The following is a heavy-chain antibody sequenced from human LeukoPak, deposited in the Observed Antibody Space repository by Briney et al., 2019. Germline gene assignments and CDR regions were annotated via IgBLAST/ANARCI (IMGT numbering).Heavy chain of an antibody. V-gene: IGHV4-4*02. CDR3: ARSSAPYDAFDI. CDR1: GGSISSSNW. D-gene: IGHD6-13*01. Sequence: PSGTLSLTCAVSGGSISSSNWWSWVRQPPGKGLEWIGEIYHSGSTYYNPSLKSRVTISVDTSKNQFSLKLSSVTAADTAVYYCARSSAPYDAFDIWGQGTMVTVSS. J-gene: IGHJ3*02. CDR2: IYHSGST.